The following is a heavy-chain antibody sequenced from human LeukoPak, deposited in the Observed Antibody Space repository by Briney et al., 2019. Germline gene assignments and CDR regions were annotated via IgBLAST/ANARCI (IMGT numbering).Heavy chain of an antibody. CDR3: ARSPLSIAARPPFDY. Sequence: ASMKVSCKASGSTFTSYYMHWVRQAPGQGLEWMGIINPSGGSTSYAQKFQGRVTMTRDTSTSTVYMELSSLRSEDTAVYYCARSPLSIAARPPFDYWGQGTLVTVSS. CDR2: INPSGGST. J-gene: IGHJ4*02. V-gene: IGHV1-46*01. D-gene: IGHD6-6*01. CDR1: GSTFTSYY.